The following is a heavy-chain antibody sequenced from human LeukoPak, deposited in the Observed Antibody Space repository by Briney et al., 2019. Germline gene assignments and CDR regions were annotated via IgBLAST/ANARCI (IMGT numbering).Heavy chain of an antibody. J-gene: IGHJ3*02. CDR2: ISSSSSYI. V-gene: IGHV3-21*01. CDR3: ARDRMGDSSSSRAFDI. CDR1: GFTFSSYS. Sequence: PGGSLRLSCAASGFTFSSYSMNWVRQAPGKGLEWVSSISSSSSYIYYADSVKGRFTISRDNAKNSLCLQMNSLRAEDTAVYYCARDRMGDSSSSRAFDIWGQGTMVTVSS. D-gene: IGHD6-6*01.